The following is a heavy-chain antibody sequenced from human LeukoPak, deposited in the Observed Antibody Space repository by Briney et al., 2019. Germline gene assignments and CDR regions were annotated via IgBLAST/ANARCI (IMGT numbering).Heavy chain of an antibody. J-gene: IGHJ5*02. Sequence: GGSLRLSCAASGFTFSNAWMSWVRQAPGKGLEWVGRIKSKTDGGTTDYAAPVKGRFTISRDDSKNTLYLQMNSLKTEDTAVYYCTTSYGSGSRNWFDPWGQGTLVTVSS. V-gene: IGHV3-15*01. CDR3: TTSYGSGSRNWFDP. CDR2: IKSKTDGGTT. CDR1: GFTFSNAW. D-gene: IGHD3-10*01.